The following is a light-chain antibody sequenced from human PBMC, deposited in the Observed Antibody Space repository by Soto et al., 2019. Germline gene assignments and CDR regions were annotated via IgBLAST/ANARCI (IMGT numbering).Light chain of an antibody. J-gene: IGKJ1*01. CDR2: DAS. V-gene: IGKV1-5*01. Sequence: DIQMTPSPSTLSASVGDRVTITCRASQSVSSFLAWYQQKPGKAPKVLIYDASTLENGVPSRFSGSGSGTEFTLTISSLQPDDFATYYCQQYNSYWTFGQGTKVDIK. CDR1: QSVSSF. CDR3: QQYNSYWT.